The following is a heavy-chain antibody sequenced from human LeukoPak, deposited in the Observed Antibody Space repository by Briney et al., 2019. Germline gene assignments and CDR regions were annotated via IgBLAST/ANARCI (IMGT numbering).Heavy chain of an antibody. CDR3: VRGYDSSGFLDY. Sequence: MPSETLSLTCTVSGGSISSGGYYWSWIRQHPGKGLEWIGYIYYSGSTYYNPSLKSRVTISVDTSKNQFSLKLSSVTAADTAVYYCVRGYDSSGFLDYWGQGTLVTVSS. CDR2: IYYSGST. CDR1: GGSISSGGYY. V-gene: IGHV4-31*03. D-gene: IGHD3-22*01. J-gene: IGHJ4*02.